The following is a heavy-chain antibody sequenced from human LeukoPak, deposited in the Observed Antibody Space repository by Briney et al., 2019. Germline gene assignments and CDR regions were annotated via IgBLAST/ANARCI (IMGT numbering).Heavy chain of an antibody. CDR2: IDSDGTTT. J-gene: IGHJ6*02. CDR3: AREAYYYDNSGFYYYYGMDV. CDR1: GFTLSSYW. D-gene: IGHD3-22*01. Sequence: GGSLRLSCAASGFTLSSYWVHWVRQVPGKGLVWVSRIDSDGTTTNFADSVKGRFTISRDNAKNMLYLQMNNLRAEDAAVYFCAREAYYYDNSGFYYYYGMDVWGQGTTVTVSS. V-gene: IGHV3-74*01.